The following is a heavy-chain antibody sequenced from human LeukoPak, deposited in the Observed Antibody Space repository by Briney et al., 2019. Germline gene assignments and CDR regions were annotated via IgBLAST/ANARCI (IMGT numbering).Heavy chain of an antibody. CDR2: IYSGAST. Sequence: GGSLRLSCTASGFAFSSYEMNWVRQAPGKGLEWVSVIYSGASTYYTDSVKGRFTISRDNSKNTLYLQMNSLRVEDTAVYYCARGGIAAAVTVFDFWGQETLVTVSS. CDR1: GFAFSSYE. CDR3: ARGGIAAAVTVFDF. D-gene: IGHD6-13*01. V-gene: IGHV3-53*01. J-gene: IGHJ4*02.